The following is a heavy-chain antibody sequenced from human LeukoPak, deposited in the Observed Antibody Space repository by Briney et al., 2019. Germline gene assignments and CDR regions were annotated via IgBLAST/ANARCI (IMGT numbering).Heavy chain of an antibody. CDR2: INHSGST. CDR1: GGSFTVYY. J-gene: IGHJ3*02. V-gene: IGHV4-34*01. CDR3: ARLRYYDSSGYLEGAEDAFDI. D-gene: IGHD3-22*01. Sequence: SETLSLTCAVYGGSFTVYYSCWNRPPPGKGLGWVGEINHSGSTNYNTSLKSRVTISVDTSKNQFSLKLSSVTAADTAVYYCARLRYYDSSGYLEGAEDAFDIWGQGTMVTVSS.